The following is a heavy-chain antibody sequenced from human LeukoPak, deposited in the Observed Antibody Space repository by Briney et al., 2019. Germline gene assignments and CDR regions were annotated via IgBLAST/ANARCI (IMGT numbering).Heavy chain of an antibody. D-gene: IGHD6-19*01. CDR1: GGSFSSDY. J-gene: IGHJ6*02. CDR2: IYYSGST. V-gene: IGHV4-59*01. Sequence: SETLSLTCTVSGGSFSSDYWSWIRQPPGKGLEWIGYIYYSGSTNYNPSLKSRVTISVDTSKNQFSLKLSSVTAADTAVYYCARLSSGYYYYYGMDVWGQGTTVTVSS. CDR3: ARLSSGYYYYYGMDV.